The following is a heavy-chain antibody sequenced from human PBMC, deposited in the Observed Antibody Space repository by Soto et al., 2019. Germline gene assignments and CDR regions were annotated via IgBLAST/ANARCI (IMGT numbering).Heavy chain of an antibody. CDR2: IDPSDSYT. Sequence: PEDALKISCKGSGYSFTSDCISWVRQIPGKGLEWMGRIDPSDSYTNYSPSFQGHVTISADKSISTAYLQWSSLKASDTAMYYCASLKAAAGAHDLNFDYSGQGTLDIVYS. D-gene: IGHD6-13*01. V-gene: IGHV5-10-1*01. CDR1: GYSFTSDC. J-gene: IGHJ4*02. CDR3: ASLKAAAGAHDLNFDY.